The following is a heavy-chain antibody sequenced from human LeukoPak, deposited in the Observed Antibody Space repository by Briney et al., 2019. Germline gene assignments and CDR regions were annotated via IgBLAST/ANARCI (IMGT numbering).Heavy chain of an antibody. D-gene: IGHD3-10*01. CDR3: ARPARRNRMVRAYWYFDL. J-gene: IGHJ2*01. V-gene: IGHV4-34*01. CDR1: GGSFSGYY. CDR2: INHSGST. Sequence: PSETLSLTCAVYGGSFSGYYWSWIRQPPGKGLEWIGEINHSGSTNYNPSLKSRVTISVDTSKNQFSLKLSSVTAADTAVYYCARPARRNRMVRAYWYFDLWGRGTPVTVSS.